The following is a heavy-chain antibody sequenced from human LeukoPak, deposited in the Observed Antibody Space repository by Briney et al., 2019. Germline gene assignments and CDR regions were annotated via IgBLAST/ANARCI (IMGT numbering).Heavy chain of an antibody. Sequence: SVKVSCKASGGTFSSYAISWVRQAPGQGLEWMGGIIPIFGTANYAQKFQGRVTITADESTSTAYMELSSLRSEDTAVYYCARDICSSTSCYGSLDYWGQGTLVTVSS. CDR2: IIPIFGTA. V-gene: IGHV1-69*13. D-gene: IGHD2-2*01. J-gene: IGHJ4*02. CDR1: GGTFSSYA. CDR3: ARDICSSTSCYGSLDY.